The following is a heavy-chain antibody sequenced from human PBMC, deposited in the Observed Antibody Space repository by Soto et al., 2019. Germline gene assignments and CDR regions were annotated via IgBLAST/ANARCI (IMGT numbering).Heavy chain of an antibody. Sequence: GGSLRLSCAASGFTFSSYAMSWVRQAPGKGLEWVSGISSSGGTTYSADSVKGRFTISRDNSKNTLYLQMNSLRAEDTAVYYCAKGVVGTVMVPYDYWGQGALVTVSS. CDR2: ISSSGGTT. J-gene: IGHJ4*02. D-gene: IGHD5-18*01. CDR1: GFTFSSYA. CDR3: AKGVVGTVMVPYDY. V-gene: IGHV3-23*01.